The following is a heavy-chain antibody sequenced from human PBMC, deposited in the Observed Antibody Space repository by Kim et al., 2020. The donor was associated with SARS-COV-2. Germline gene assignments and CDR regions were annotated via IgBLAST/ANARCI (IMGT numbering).Heavy chain of an antibody. CDR1: GFTFSTYA. J-gene: IGHJ4*02. CDR2: ITYDGNNK. D-gene: IGHD6-19*01. V-gene: IGHV3-30*04. CDR3: ARVPGQWLLIDY. Sequence: GGSLRLSCAASGFTFSTYAMHWVRQAPGKGLEWVAVITYDGNNKYYADSVKGRFTISRDNSKNTLYLQMDSLRAEDTAVYYCARVPGQWLLIDYWGQGTL.